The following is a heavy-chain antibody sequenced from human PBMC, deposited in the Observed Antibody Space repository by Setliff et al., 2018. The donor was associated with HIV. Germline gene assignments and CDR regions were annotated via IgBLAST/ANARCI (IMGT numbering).Heavy chain of an antibody. V-gene: IGHV4-61*09. Sequence: SETLSLTCSVSGGSIRSGSYYWSWIRQPAGKGLEWIGHIYSTGSTHYNPSLKSRFTISVDMSKNQFSLRLSSVTAADTAVYYCIIAYSSGWLAPMGFDSWGQGTLVTVSS. CDR1: GGSIRSGSYY. D-gene: IGHD6-19*01. CDR3: IIAYSSGWLAPMGFDS. J-gene: IGHJ4*02. CDR2: IYSTGST.